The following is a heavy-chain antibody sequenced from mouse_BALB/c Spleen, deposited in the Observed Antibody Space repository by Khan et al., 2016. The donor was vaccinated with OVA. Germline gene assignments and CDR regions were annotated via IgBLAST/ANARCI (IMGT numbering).Heavy chain of an antibody. V-gene: IGHV1-69*02. J-gene: IGHJ3*01. Sequence: QVQLQQPGIELVRPGASVKLSCKASGYTFTNYWINWVKQRPGQGLEWIGNIYPSDSYTNYNQKFKDKATLTVDKSSSTAYMQLSSPTSEDAAVXFCSRGGVDGSSFAYWGPGTLVTFSA. CDR1: GYTFTNYW. CDR3: SRGGVDGSSFAY. CDR2: IYPSDSYT. D-gene: IGHD2-3*01.